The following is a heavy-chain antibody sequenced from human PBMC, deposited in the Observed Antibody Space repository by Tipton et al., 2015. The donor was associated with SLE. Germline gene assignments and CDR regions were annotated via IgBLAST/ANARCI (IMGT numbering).Heavy chain of an antibody. D-gene: IGHD6-13*01. J-gene: IGHJ4*02. Sequence: TLSLTCAVSGGSISNNKWWTWVRQPPGKGLEWIGEIYHKGSTNYNPPLKSRVTISVDTSKNQFSLKLSSVTAADTAVYYCARRSLSAVPKWGQGTLVTVSS. CDR2: IYHKGST. CDR3: ARRSLSAVPK. V-gene: IGHV4-4*02. CDR1: GGSISNNKW.